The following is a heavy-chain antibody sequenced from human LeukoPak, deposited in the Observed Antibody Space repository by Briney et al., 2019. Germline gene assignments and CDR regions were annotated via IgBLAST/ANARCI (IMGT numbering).Heavy chain of an antibody. Sequence: GASVKVSCKASGYTFLGYEINWMRQASGQGFEWMGWMNPDSGNTDYAQKFQGRVTMTRNTSINTAYMELSRLTSEDTAVYYCARGRRGVDYWGQGTLVTASS. CDR1: GYTFLGYE. CDR2: MNPDSGNT. V-gene: IGHV1-8*01. J-gene: IGHJ4*02. CDR3: ARGRRGVDY.